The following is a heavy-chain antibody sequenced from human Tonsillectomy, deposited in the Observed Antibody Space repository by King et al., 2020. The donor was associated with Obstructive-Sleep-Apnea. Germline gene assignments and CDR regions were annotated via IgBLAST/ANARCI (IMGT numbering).Heavy chain of an antibody. CDR3: ARESSSDYYYYYGMDV. CDR2: IYYSGST. J-gene: IGHJ6*02. V-gene: IGHV4-39*07. Sequence: LQLQESGPGLVKPSETLSLTCTVSGGSISSSSYYWGWIRQPPGKGLEWIGSIYYSGSTYYNPSLKSRVTISVDTSKNQLSLKLSSVTAADTAVYYCARESSSDYYYYYGMDVWGQGTTVTVSS. D-gene: IGHD6-13*01. CDR1: GGSISSSSYY.